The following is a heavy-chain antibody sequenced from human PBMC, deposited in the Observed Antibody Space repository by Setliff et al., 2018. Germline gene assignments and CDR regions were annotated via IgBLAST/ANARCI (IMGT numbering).Heavy chain of an antibody. J-gene: IGHJ4*02. Sequence: GGSLRLSCAASGFTFSSFWMHWVRQAPGKGLEWVSAISGSGSSAYYADSVKGRFTISRDNPKNTLFLQMNSLRAEDTAVYYCARGSSSYDYWGQGTLVTVSS. CDR2: ISGSGSSA. D-gene: IGHD6-6*01. CDR3: ARGSSSYDY. V-gene: IGHV3-23*01. CDR1: GFTFSSFW.